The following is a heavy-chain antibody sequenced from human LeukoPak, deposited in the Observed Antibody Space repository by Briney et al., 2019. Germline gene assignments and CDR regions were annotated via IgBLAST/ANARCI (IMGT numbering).Heavy chain of an antibody. CDR2: IFHNGSS. CDR1: GDSSSSTNW. J-gene: IGHJ4*02. D-gene: IGHD3-10*01. CDR3: GRHFPETGRDEQPLEY. Sequence: SETLSLTCAVSGDSSSSTNWWSWVRQPPGRGLEWIGEIFHNGSSNSNPSLKSRVTISLDGSKNHLSLRLASVTAADTAVYYCGRHFPETGRDEQPLEYWGQGSLFTVSS. V-gene: IGHV4-4*02.